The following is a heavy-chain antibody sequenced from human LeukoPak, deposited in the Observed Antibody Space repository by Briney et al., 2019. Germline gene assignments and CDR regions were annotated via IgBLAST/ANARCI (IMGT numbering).Heavy chain of an antibody. CDR2: ITSSSHI. V-gene: IGHV3-21*01. D-gene: IGHD2-2*01. J-gene: IGHJ6*02. Sequence: GGSLRLSCAASGFTFNSYTMNWVRQAPGKGLEWVSSITSSSHIYDADSVKGRFTISRDNAKNSLYLQMNSLRAEDTAVYYCARDMGRCSGTSCYYYGMDVRGQGTTVTVSS. CDR1: GFTFNSYT. CDR3: ARDMGRCSGTSCYYYGMDV.